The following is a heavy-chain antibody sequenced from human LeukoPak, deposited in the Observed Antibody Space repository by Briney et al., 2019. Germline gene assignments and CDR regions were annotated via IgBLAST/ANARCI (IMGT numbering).Heavy chain of an antibody. Sequence: PSQTLSLTCTVSGGSISSGGYYWSWTRQHPGKGLEWIGYIYYSGSTYYNPSLKSRVTISVDTSKNQFSLKLSSVTAADTAVYYCATRVCGGDCYLDYWGQGTLVTVSS. J-gene: IGHJ4*02. D-gene: IGHD2-21*02. CDR2: IYYSGST. CDR1: GGSISSGGYY. V-gene: IGHV4-31*03. CDR3: ATRVCGGDCYLDY.